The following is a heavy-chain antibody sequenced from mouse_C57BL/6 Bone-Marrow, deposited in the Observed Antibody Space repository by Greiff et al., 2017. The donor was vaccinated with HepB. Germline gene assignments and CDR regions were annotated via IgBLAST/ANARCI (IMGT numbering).Heavy chain of an antibody. J-gene: IGHJ1*03. Sequence: QVQLQQSGPGLVQPSQSLSITCTVSGFSLTSYGVHWVRQSPGKGLEWLGVIWSGGSTDYNAAFISRLSISKDNSKSQVFFKMNSLQADDTAIYYCARLPRYPEYFDVWGTGTTVTVSS. CDR3: ARLPRYPEYFDV. V-gene: IGHV2-2*01. D-gene: IGHD1-1*01. CDR2: IWSGGST. CDR1: GFSLTSYG.